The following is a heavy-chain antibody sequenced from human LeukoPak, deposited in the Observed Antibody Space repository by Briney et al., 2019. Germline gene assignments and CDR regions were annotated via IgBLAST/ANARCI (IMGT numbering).Heavy chain of an antibody. CDR3: ARAPRNSSTMLDY. CDR2: INPDGGST. J-gene: IGHJ4*02. Sequence: ASVKVSCKASGYTFTSYWIQWVRQAPVQGLEWMGLINPDGGSTAYAHRFQGRATMTRDTSTSTVYMDFSSLRSEDTALYYCARAPRNSSTMLDYWGQGTLVTVSS. D-gene: IGHD6-13*01. CDR1: GYTFTSYW. V-gene: IGHV1-46*01.